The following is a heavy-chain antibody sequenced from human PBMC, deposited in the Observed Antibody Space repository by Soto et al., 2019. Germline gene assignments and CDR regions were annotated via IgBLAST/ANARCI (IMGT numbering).Heavy chain of an antibody. Sequence: GGSLRLSCAASGFSFSTYPMVWVRQAPGKRLEAVSSISGSGGKTYYKDSVKGRFTISRDNSKNTVDLQMNSLRPEDTAVYYCAKILSTVTTYYYGMDVWGQGTTVTVSS. V-gene: IGHV3-23*01. D-gene: IGHD4-17*01. J-gene: IGHJ6*02. CDR3: AKILSTVTTYYYGMDV. CDR2: ISGSGGKT. CDR1: GFSFSTYP.